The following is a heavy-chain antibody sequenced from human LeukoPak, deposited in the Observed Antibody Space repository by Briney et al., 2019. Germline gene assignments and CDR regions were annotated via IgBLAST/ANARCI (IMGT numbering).Heavy chain of an antibody. CDR2: IYYSGST. J-gene: IGHJ4*02. CDR3: ARTKGRLDY. Sequence: SETLSLTCTVSGGSISSYYWSWIRQPPGKGLEWIGYIYYSGSTNYNPSLKSRVTISVDTSKNQFSVKLTSVTAADTAVYYCARTKGRLDYWGQGTLVTVSS. CDR1: GGSISSYY. V-gene: IGHV4-59*01. D-gene: IGHD2-15*01.